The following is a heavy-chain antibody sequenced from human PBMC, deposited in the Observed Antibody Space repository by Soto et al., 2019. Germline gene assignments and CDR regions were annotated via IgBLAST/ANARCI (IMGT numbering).Heavy chain of an antibody. J-gene: IGHJ6*01. V-gene: IGHV3-30*18. CDR2: ISYDGSNK. Sequence: QVQLVESGGGVVQPGRSLRLSCAASGFTFSSYGMHWVRQAPGKGLEWVAVISYDGSNKYYADSVKGRFTISRDNSKNPMYLQLNSLRAVDTAVYYCAKDGPVVVTVMEYYYYYGMDVWGQGPTVTVSS. D-gene: IGHD2-21*02. CDR3: AKDGPVVVTVMEYYYYYGMDV. CDR1: GFTFSSYG.